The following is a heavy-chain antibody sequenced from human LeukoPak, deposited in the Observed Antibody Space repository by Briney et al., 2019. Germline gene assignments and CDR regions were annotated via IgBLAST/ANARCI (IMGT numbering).Heavy chain of an antibody. CDR3: ARGPSYGARCDYLDT. CDR1: GFTFSTYC. D-gene: IGHD4/OR15-4a*01. J-gene: IGHJ4*02. V-gene: IGHV3-7*01. CDR2: IKQGGSEK. Sequence: PGGSLRLSCAASGFTFSTYCMSWVRQAPGKGLEWVANIKQGGSEKNYVDSVKGRFTISRDDAKNSLYLQMGSLRVEDTAVYYCARGPSYGARCDYLDTWGQGTLVTVSS.